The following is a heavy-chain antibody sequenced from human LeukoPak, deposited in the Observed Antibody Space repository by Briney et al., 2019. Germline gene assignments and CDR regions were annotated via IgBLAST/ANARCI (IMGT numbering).Heavy chain of an antibody. CDR1: GFTFSGFA. CDR3: AKGSGSGWYRGLDY. CDR2: ISGSGGST. V-gene: IGHV3-23*01. Sequence: PGGSLRLSCAASGFTFSGFAMSWVRRTPGKGLEWVSAISGSGGSTYYADSVKGRFTISRDNSKNTLYLQMNSLRAEDTAVYYCAKGSGSGWYRGLDYWGQGTLVTVSS. D-gene: IGHD6-19*01. J-gene: IGHJ4*02.